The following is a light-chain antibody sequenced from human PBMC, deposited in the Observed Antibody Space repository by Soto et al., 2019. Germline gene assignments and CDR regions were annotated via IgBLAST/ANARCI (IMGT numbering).Light chain of an antibody. CDR1: HSVSSN. CDR2: GAS. CDR3: QQYNNWPRT. Sequence: IVVTQSPATLSVSKGERATLSCRASHSVSSNLAWYQQKPGQAPRLLIYGASTRATGIPARFSGSGSGTEFTLTISSLQSEDFAVYYCQQYNNWPRTFGQGTKVDIK. J-gene: IGKJ1*01. V-gene: IGKV3-15*01.